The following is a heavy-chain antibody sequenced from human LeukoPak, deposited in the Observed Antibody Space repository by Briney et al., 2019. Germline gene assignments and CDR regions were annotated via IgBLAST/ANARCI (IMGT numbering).Heavy chain of an antibody. J-gene: IGHJ5*02. CDR3: AREKNQLGLDP. CDR2: IHTSGNT. V-gene: IGHV4-4*07. D-gene: IGHD6-13*01. Sequence: SETLSLTCTVSGGSISSYFWSWIRQPAGKGLEWIGRIHTSGNTNYNPSLKSRVTMTVDTSKNQFSLNLTSVTAADTAEYYCAREKNQLGLDPWGQGTLVTVSS. CDR1: GGSISSYF.